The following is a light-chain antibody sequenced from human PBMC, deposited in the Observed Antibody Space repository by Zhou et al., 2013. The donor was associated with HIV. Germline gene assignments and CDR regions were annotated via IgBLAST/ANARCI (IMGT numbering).Light chain of an antibody. J-gene: IGKJ3*01. CDR2: DAS. CDR1: QTISSY. Sequence: DIQMTQSPSSLSASVGDRVTIACRASQTISSYLNWYQKKPGRAPKLLIYDASNLETGVPSRFSGSGSGTDFTFTISSLQPEDIATYYCQQYDNLPFTFGPGTKVDIK. CDR3: QQYDNLPFT. V-gene: IGKV1-33*01.